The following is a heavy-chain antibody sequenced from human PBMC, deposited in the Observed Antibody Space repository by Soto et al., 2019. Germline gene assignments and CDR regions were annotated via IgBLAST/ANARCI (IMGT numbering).Heavy chain of an antibody. J-gene: IGHJ5*02. V-gene: IGHV1-69*02. CDR3: ARSGIAVAGPSWFDP. Sequence: QVQLVQSGAEVKKPGSSVKVSCKASGGTFSSYTISWVRQAPGQGLEWMGRIIPILGIANYAQKFQGRLTITSDKSTSKPYMERSSLRSEDTAVYYCARSGIAVAGPSWFDPWGQGTLVTVSS. CDR1: GGTFSSYT. D-gene: IGHD6-19*01. CDR2: IIPILGIA.